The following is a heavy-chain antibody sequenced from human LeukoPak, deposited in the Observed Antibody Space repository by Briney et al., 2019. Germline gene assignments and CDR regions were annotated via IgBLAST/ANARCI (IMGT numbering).Heavy chain of an antibody. CDR1: GFNFRDLS. V-gene: IGHV3-43*02. CDR3: AKGNNSLSYNSDY. Sequence: GGSLRLSCAASGFNFRDLSMHCVRQVPGQGLEWVSLVSGDGDTTHYADSLKGRFTISRDNNKNSVFLHMNSLRIEDTAFYYCAKGNNSLSYNSDYWGQGALVTVSS. J-gene: IGHJ4*02. CDR2: VSGDGDTT. D-gene: IGHD2/OR15-2a*01.